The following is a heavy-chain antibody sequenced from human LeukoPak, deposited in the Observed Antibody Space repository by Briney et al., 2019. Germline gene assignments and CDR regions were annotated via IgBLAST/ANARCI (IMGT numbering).Heavy chain of an antibody. J-gene: IGHJ4*02. CDR3: AKENWALVY. V-gene: IGHV3-23*01. D-gene: IGHD7-27*01. CDR1: GFTFSTYV. CDR2: ISGSGGTT. Sequence: PGGSLRLSCAASGFTFSTYVMTWVRQAPGKGLGWVSEISGSGGTTYYADSVKGRFTISRDNSKNTVSLQMNSLRAEDTAVYYCAKENWALVYRGQGTLVTVSS.